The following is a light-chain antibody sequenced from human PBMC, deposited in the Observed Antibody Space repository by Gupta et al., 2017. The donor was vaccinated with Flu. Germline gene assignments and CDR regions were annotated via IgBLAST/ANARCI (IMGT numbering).Light chain of an antibody. CDR3: QQDSSLHS. V-gene: IGKV4-1*01. CDR1: QSVFFSSSNKNY. Sequence: DIVMTQSPDSLAVSLGERATINCKSSQSVFFSSSNKNYLAWYQQKPGQPPKLLIYWASTRESGGPDGFSGSGSGTDFTLTIRRLQDEDVAVYYCQQDSSLHSFGRGTKVESK. CDR2: WAS. J-gene: IGKJ4*01.